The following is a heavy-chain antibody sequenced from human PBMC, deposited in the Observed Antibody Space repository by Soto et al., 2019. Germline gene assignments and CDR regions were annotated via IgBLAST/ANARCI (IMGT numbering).Heavy chain of an antibody. D-gene: IGHD6-6*01. Sequence: TSETLSLTCTVSGGSISSSNYYWGWIRQPPGKGLEWIGSMSYSGSTYYNPSLNSRVTISVDTSKNQFSLNLSSVTAADTAVYYCARHIAARPGYYYGMDVWGQGTPVTVSS. CDR3: ARHIAARPGYYYGMDV. V-gene: IGHV4-39*01. J-gene: IGHJ6*02. CDR2: MSYSGST. CDR1: GGSISSSNYY.